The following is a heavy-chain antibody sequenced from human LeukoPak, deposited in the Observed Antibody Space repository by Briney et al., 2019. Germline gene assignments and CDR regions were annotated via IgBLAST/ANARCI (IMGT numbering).Heavy chain of an antibody. Sequence: ASVKVSCKASGGTFSSYTISWVRQAPGQGLEWMGRIIPIFDIVNYAQKFQGRVTITADKSTSTAYMELSSLRSEDTAVYYCARDYTRDIVAVRADWYFDLWGRGTLVTVSS. D-gene: IGHD2-2*01. CDR2: IIPIFDIV. J-gene: IGHJ2*01. CDR1: GGTFSSYT. V-gene: IGHV1-69*04. CDR3: ARDYTRDIVAVRADWYFDL.